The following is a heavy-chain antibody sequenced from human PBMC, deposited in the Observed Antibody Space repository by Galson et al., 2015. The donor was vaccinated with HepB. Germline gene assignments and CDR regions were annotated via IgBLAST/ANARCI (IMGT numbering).Heavy chain of an antibody. J-gene: IGHJ4*02. D-gene: IGHD6-13*01. CDR3: VKDVDPFLGVAAAGWFEN. CDR2: ISWNSGHS. V-gene: IGHV3-9*01. Sequence: LRLSCATSGFTFGDYAMHWVRQAPGKGLEWVSGISWNSGHSAYLDSVKGRFTISRDNAKNSLYLQLNSLTSEDTALYFCVKDVDPFLGVAAAGWFENWGQGTPVTVSS. CDR1: GFTFGDYA.